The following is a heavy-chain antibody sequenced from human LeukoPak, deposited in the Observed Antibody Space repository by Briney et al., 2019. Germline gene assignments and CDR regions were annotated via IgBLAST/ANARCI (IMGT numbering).Heavy chain of an antibody. V-gene: IGHV3-73*01. J-gene: IGHJ6*02. CDR1: GFTFSGSA. D-gene: IGHD5-12*01. CDR2: IKSEGDTYAT. CDR3: TRRPIVATEGSGMDV. Sequence: GGSLRLSCAASGFTFSGSAMNWVRQASGKGLEGVGRIKSEGDTYATAYAASVKGRFTISRDDSKNTAYLQMNSLKTEDTAVYYCTRRPIVATEGSGMDVWGQGTTVTVSS.